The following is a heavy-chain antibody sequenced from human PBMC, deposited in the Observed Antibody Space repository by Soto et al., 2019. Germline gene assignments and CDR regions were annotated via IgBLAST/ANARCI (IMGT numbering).Heavy chain of an antibody. J-gene: IGHJ6*04. CDR1: GFTFSDYG. CDR2: TSSDGSII. D-gene: IGHD2-21*01. V-gene: IGHV3-30*03. CDR3: ARDDVLCDCDRCHGEPLDV. Sequence: PGGSLRLSCAASGFTFSDYGMHWVRQAPGKGLEWVAVTSSDGSIINYGDSVKGRFTISRDNSKNTLYLQMDSLRAEDTAVYYCARDDVLCDCDRCHGEPLDVWGKGTTVTVSS.